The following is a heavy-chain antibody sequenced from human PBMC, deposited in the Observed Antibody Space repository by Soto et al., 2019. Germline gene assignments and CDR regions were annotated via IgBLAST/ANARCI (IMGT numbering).Heavy chain of an antibody. J-gene: IGHJ4*02. Sequence: EVQLVDSGGGLVQPGRSLRLSCTASGFTFGDYAMIWVRQAPGKGLEWVGYITSKNYGGTTEYAGSVKGRFAISRDDSKSIVYLQMNSLKTEDTAIYYCTRLPPARRGYCSGGSCYPFDYWGQGTLVTVSS. CDR1: GFTFGDYA. CDR3: TRLPPARRGYCSGGSCYPFDY. D-gene: IGHD2-15*01. CDR2: ITSKNYGGTT. V-gene: IGHV3-49*04.